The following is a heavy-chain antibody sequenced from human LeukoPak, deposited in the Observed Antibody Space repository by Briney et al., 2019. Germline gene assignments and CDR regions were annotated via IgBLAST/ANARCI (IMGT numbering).Heavy chain of an antibody. CDR1: GFTFDDYA. V-gene: IGHV3-9*01. D-gene: IGHD6-19*01. J-gene: IGHJ4*02. Sequence: GGSLRLSCAASGFTFDDYAMHWVRQAPGKGLEWVSGISWNSGSIGYADSVKGRCTISRDNANNSLYLQMNRLRAEDTALYYCAKGPSSGWFRYYFDYWRQGTLVTVSS. CDR3: AKGPSSGWFRYYFDY. CDR2: ISWNSGSI.